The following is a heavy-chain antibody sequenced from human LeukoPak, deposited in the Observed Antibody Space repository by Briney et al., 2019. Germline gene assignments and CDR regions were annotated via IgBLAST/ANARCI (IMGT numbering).Heavy chain of an antibody. D-gene: IGHD3-10*01. V-gene: IGHV3-23*01. CDR3: ARDIRGSGNYGWFDP. CDR1: GFTFSSYA. CDR2: ISDSGGTT. Sequence: GGSLRLSCITSGFTFSSYAMSWVRQAPGKGPEWGASISDSGGTTYYVDSVRGRFTISRDNSKNTLYLQMNSLRAEDTAIYSCARDIRGSGNYGWFDPWGQGTLVTVSP. J-gene: IGHJ5*02.